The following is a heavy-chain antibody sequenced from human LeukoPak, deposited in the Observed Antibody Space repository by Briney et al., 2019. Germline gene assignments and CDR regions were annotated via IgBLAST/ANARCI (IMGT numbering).Heavy chain of an antibody. CDR1: GFTFSGFG. D-gene: IGHD3-3*01. Sequence: GGSLRLSCAAPGFTFSGFGMHWVRQAPGKGLEWVAYIHTDQTIQYYADSVKGRFTISRDNSQNTLYLHMNSLRAEDTAVYYCAKYAVREIFFGDYWGQGTLVAVSS. CDR2: IHTDQTIQ. V-gene: IGHV3-30*02. CDR3: AKYAVREIFFGDY. J-gene: IGHJ4*02.